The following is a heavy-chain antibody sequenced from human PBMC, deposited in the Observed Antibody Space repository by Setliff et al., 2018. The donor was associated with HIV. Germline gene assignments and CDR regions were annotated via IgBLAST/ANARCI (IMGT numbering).Heavy chain of an antibody. V-gene: IGHV4-59*08. Sequence: SETLSLTCTVSDASISNYHWSWIRQPPGKGLEWIGYIYYSGSTNYNPSLKSRVTISIDTSTNQFSLKLSSVTAADTAVYYCARGAALQTSYTNRWGYFYLDAWGKGTTVTVSS. D-gene: IGHD2-2*02. CDR2: IYYSGST. CDR3: ARGAALQTSYTNRWGYFYLDA. J-gene: IGHJ6*03. CDR1: DASISNYH.